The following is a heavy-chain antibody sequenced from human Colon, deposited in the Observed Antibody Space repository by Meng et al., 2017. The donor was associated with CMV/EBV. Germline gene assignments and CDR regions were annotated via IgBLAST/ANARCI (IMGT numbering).Heavy chain of an antibody. J-gene: IGHJ5*02. Sequence: LSCAASGLTFGTHTMSWVRQAPGKGLEWIASINSYSYNIGYADSVKGRFTISRDNAKNSLYLQMNNLGAEDTATYFCVREVRRSWFDPWGQGTPVTVSS. CDR2: INSYSYNI. D-gene: IGHD4-11*01. CDR1: GLTFGTHT. CDR3: VREVRRSWFDP. V-gene: IGHV3-21*01.